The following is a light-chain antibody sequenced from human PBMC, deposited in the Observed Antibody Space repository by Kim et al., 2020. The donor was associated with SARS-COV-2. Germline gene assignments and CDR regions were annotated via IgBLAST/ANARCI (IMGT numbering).Light chain of an antibody. V-gene: IGLV2-14*03. Sequence: QSFTISGTGTDSDVGDYNYVSWYQQHPGKAPKLMIYDVSQRPSGVANRFSGSKSGNTASLAISGLQAEDEAAYYCSSYTSSSTWVFGGGTQLTVL. CDR1: DSDVGDYNY. CDR2: DVS. J-gene: IGLJ3*02. CDR3: SSYTSSSTWV.